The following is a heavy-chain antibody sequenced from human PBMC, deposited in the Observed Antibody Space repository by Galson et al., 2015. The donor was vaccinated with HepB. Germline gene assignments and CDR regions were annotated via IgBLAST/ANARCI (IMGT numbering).Heavy chain of an antibody. D-gene: IGHD3-10*01. J-gene: IGHJ4*02. V-gene: IGHV3-9*01. CDR2: ITWNRDRR. CDR3: AKDIRGDSLVRGVMGSFDY. Sequence: SLRLSCAASGFTFNAYAMHWVRQAPGTGLEWVSGITWNRDRRGYADSVKGRFTISRDNAKKSLYLQMNSLRPEDTALYYCAKDIRGDSLVRGVMGSFDYWGQGALVTVSS. CDR1: GFTFNAYA.